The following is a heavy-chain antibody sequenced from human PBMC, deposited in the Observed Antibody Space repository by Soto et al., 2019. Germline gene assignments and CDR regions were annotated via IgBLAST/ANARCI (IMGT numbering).Heavy chain of an antibody. D-gene: IGHD3-10*01. CDR3: AKRLVPAPVDY. CDR1: GFTFSSYA. V-gene: IGHV3-64*04. J-gene: IGHJ4*02. CDR2: ISSNGGST. Sequence: GGSLRLSCSASGFTFSSYAMHWVRQAPGKGLECVSAISSNGGSTYYADSVKGRFTISRDNSKNTLYLQMNSLRADDTAVYYCAKRLVPAPVDYWGQGTLVTVSS.